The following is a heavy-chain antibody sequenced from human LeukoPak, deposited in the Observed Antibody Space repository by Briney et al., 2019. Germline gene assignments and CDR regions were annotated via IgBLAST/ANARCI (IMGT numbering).Heavy chain of an antibody. CDR2: INHSGST. D-gene: IGHD5-18*01. Sequence: ETLSLTCAVYGGSFSGYYWSWIRQPPGKGLEWIGEINHSGSTNYNPSLKSRVTISVDTSKNQFSLKLSSVTAADTAVYYCARRRRGYSYGYFDYWGQGTLVTVSS. CDR3: ARRRRGYSYGYFDY. CDR1: GGSFSGYY. J-gene: IGHJ4*02. V-gene: IGHV4-34*01.